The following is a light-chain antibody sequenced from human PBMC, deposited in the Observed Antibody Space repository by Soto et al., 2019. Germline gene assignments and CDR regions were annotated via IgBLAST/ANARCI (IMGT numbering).Light chain of an antibody. V-gene: IGKV1-17*01. CDR2: HTS. J-gene: IGKJ1*01. Sequence: DIQVTQSPSSLSASIGDRVRITCRASLDIGNDLDWYQQKPGKAPKRLLYHTSTLQSGVPSRFSGAGSGAESPLTINGLQSEDFATYFCLQHKSYPWTFGQGTKVDI. CDR1: LDIGND. CDR3: LQHKSYPWT.